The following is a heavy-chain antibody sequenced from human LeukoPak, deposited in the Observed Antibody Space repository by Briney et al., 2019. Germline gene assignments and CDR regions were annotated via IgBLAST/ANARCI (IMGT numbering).Heavy chain of an antibody. D-gene: IGHD5-18*01. CDR2: IVVGSGNT. V-gene: IGHV1-58*02. CDR1: GFTFTSSA. Sequence: SVKVSCKASGFTFTSSAMQWVRQARGQRLEWVGWIVVGSGNTNYAQKFQGRVTITTDESTSTAYMELSSLRSEDTAVYYCARAQLWSPWYFDYWGQGTLVTVSS. J-gene: IGHJ4*02. CDR3: ARAQLWSPWYFDY.